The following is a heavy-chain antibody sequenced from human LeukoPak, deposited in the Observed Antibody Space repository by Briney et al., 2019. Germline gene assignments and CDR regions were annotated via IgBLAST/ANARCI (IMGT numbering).Heavy chain of an antibody. Sequence: PGGSLRLSCAPSGFTFSSYSMNWVRQAAGKGLEWVSYISSSSSTIYYPHSVKGRFTISRDNANNSLYLQMNSLRAEDTVVYYCARARITIFDVVQASARWFDPWGQGTLVTVSS. J-gene: IGHJ5*02. CDR1: GFTFSSYS. D-gene: IGHD3-3*01. V-gene: IGHV3-48*01. CDR3: ARARITIFDVVQASARWFDP. CDR2: ISSSSSTI.